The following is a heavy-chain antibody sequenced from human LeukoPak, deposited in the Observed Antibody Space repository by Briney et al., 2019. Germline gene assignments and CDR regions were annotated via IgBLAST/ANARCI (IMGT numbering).Heavy chain of an antibody. CDR2: INSDGSTT. D-gene: IGHD3-22*01. Sequence: GGSLSLSCAASGFTFSRFWMHWVRQAPGKGLVWVSRINSDGSTTSYAASVKGRFTISRDTAKNTLYLQMNSLRAEDTAVYYCARGHHYYDSSAYYYWGQGTLVTVSS. CDR1: GFTFSRFW. J-gene: IGHJ4*02. CDR3: ARGHHYYDSSAYYY. V-gene: IGHV3-74*01.